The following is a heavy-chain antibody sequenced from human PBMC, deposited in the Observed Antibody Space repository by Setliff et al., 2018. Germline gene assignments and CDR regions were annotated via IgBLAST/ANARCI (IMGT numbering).Heavy chain of an antibody. J-gene: IGHJ3*02. CDR1: GYAFISYG. CDR2: ISAYNGNT. Sequence: ASVKVSCKASGYAFISYGISWVRQAPGQGLEWMGWISAYNGNTNYAQKLQGRVTMTTDTSTSTAYMELRSLRSDDTAVYYCARVLFHCSSTSCYLDAFDIWGQGTMVTVS. D-gene: IGHD2-2*01. V-gene: IGHV1-18*01. CDR3: ARVLFHCSSTSCYLDAFDI.